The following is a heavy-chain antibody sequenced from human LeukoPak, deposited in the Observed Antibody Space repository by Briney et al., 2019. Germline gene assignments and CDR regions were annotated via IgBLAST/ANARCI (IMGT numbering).Heavy chain of an antibody. V-gene: IGHV1-18*01. CDR2: ISTFKGDT. CDR1: NYPFTRYG. CDR3: ARDSGLGLFGV. D-gene: IGHD3/OR15-3a*01. Sequence: ASVKVSCKASNYPFTRYGISWVRQAPGQGLEWMGWISTFKGDTKYAQKFQDRVSMTTDTSTSTAHLELRSLRSEDTAIYYCARDSGLGLFGVWGQGTVVTVSS. J-gene: IGHJ3*01.